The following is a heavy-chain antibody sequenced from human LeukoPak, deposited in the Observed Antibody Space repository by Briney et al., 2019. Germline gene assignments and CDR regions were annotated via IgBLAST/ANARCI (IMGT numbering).Heavy chain of an antibody. J-gene: IGHJ4*02. CDR3: AREIWGPRDSSGPGY. D-gene: IGHD3-22*01. V-gene: IGHV7-4-1*02. CDR1: GYTFTNYA. Sequence: ASVKVSCKASGYTFTNYAMNWVRQAPGQGLEWMGWINTNTGNPTYAQGFTGRFVFSLDTSVSTAYLQISSLKAEDTAVYYCAREIWGPRDSSGPGYWGQGTLVTVSS. CDR2: INTNTGNP.